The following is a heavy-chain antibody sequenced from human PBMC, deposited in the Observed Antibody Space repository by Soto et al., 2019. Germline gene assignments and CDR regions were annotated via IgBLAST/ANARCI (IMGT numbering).Heavy chain of an antibody. J-gene: IGHJ5*02. Sequence: GGSLRLSCAASGFTFSSYGMHWVRQAPGKGLEWVAVIWYDGSNKYYADSVKGRFTISRDNPKNTLYLQMNSLRAEDTAVYYCARDYVPESWFGELLNWFDPWGQGTLVTVSS. CDR1: GFTFSSYG. D-gene: IGHD3-10*01. CDR3: ARDYVPESWFGELLNWFDP. V-gene: IGHV3-33*01. CDR2: IWYDGSNK.